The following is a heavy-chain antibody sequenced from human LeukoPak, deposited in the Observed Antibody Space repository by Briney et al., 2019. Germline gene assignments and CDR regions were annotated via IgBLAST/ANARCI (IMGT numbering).Heavy chain of an antibody. Sequence: PSETLSLTCAVSGGSISSGGYSWSWIRQPPGKGLEWIGYIYHSGSTYYNPSLKSRVTISVDTSKNQFSLKLSSVTAADTAVYYCARERGDGYDYWGQGTLVTVSS. D-gene: IGHD5-24*01. V-gene: IGHV4-30-2*01. CDR2: IYHSGST. CDR1: GGSISSGGYS. J-gene: IGHJ4*02. CDR3: ARERGDGYDY.